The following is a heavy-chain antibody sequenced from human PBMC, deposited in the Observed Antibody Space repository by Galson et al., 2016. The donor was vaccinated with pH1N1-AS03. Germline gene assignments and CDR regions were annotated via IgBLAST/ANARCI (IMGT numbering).Heavy chain of an antibody. Sequence: SLRLSCAGAGFSFSDYYMTWIRQAPGKGLEWVATIKSSSSPIYYADSVKGRFTISRDNTKNLLYLQMNSLRVEDTAVYYCARALGYGLPYFWSQGTLVTVSA. CDR2: IKSSSSPI. CDR1: GFSFSDYY. CDR3: ARALGYGLPYF. V-gene: IGHV3-11*01. D-gene: IGHD5-18*01. J-gene: IGHJ4*02.